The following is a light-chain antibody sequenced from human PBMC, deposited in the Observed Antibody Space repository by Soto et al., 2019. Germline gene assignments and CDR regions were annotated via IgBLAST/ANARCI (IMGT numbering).Light chain of an antibody. Sequence: EIVMTQSPATLSVSPGERATLSCRASQSVSSNLAWYQQKPGQAPRLLIYGASTRATGIPARFSGSGSGTEFTLTISSLQSEEFAVYYCQQYNNSPTFGQGTKV. J-gene: IGKJ1*01. V-gene: IGKV3-15*01. CDR1: QSVSSN. CDR3: QQYNNSPT. CDR2: GAS.